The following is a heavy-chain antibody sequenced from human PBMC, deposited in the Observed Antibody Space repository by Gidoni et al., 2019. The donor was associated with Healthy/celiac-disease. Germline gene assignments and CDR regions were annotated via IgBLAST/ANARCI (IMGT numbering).Heavy chain of an antibody. CDR3: AILGYCSGGSCPEAFDI. CDR1: GYSFTSYW. V-gene: IGHV5-51*01. D-gene: IGHD2-15*01. CDR2: IYPGDSDT. J-gene: IGHJ3*02. Sequence: EVQLVQSGAEVTKPGASLKISCKASGYSFTSYWIGWVRQKPGKGLGWMGIIYPGDSDTRYSPSFQGQVTISADKSISTAYLQWSSLKASDTAMYYCAILGYCSGGSCPEAFDIWGQGTMVTVSS.